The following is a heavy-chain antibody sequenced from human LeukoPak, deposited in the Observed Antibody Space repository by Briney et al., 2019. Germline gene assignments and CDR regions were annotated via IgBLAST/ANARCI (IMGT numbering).Heavy chain of an antibody. V-gene: IGHV3-23*01. J-gene: IGHJ6*02. CDR3: AGLYCSGGSCTPYYYYYGMDV. CDR1: GFTFSSYA. CDR2: ISGSGGST. D-gene: IGHD2-15*01. Sequence: GGSLRLSCAASGFTFSSYAMSCVRQAPGKGLEWVSAISGSGGSTYYADSVKGRFTISRDNSKNTLYLQMNSLRAEDTAVYYCAGLYCSGGSCTPYYYYYGMDVWGQGTTVTVSS.